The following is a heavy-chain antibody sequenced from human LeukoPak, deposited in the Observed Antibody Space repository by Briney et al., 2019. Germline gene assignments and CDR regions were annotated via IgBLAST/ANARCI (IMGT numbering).Heavy chain of an antibody. CDR3: AKVPVGYSSGWYPFDY. D-gene: IGHD6-19*01. V-gene: IGHV3-23*01. CDR1: GFTFSSYA. CDR2: ISGSGGST. J-gene: IGHJ4*02. Sequence: GGSLRLSCAASGFTFSSYAMSWVRQAPGKGLEWVSAISGSGGSTYYADSVKGRSTISRDNSKNTLYLQMNSLRAEDTAVYYCAKVPVGYSSGWYPFDYWGQGTLVTVSS.